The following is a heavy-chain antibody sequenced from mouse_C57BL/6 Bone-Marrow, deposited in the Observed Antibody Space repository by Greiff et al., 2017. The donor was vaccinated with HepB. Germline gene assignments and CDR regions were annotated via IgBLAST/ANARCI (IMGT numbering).Heavy chain of an antibody. J-gene: IGHJ1*03. D-gene: IGHD1-1*01. CDR1: GFTFTDYY. CDR2: IRNKANGYTT. V-gene: IGHV7-3*01. CDR3: ARYYYGSWYFDV. Sequence: EVQVVESGGGLVQPGGSLSLSCAASGFTFTDYYMSWVRQPPGKALEWLGFIRNKANGYTTEYSASVKGRFTISRDNSQSILYLQMNALRSEDSATYYCARYYYGSWYFDVWGTGTTVTVSS.